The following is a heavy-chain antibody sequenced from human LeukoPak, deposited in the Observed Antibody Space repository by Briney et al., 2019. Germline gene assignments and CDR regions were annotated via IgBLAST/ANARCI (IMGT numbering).Heavy chain of an antibody. CDR2: FSYSGST. CDR3: ARNRITIFGVGRFDY. J-gene: IGHJ4*02. Sequence: SETLSLTCTVSGVSISTYYWIWIRQPPAKGLEWMGFFSYSGSTKYNPSLKSRVTMSVDTSKNQFSLKLSSVTAADTAVYYCARNRITIFGVGRFDYWGQGTLVTVSS. D-gene: IGHD3-3*01. V-gene: IGHV4-59*01. CDR1: GVSISTYY.